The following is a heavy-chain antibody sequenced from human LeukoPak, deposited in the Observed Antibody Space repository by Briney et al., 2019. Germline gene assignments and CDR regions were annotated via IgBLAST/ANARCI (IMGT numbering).Heavy chain of an antibody. CDR1: GFTFSSYA. CDR3: ARGLHFRVYDSSDYYPY. CDR2: ISYDGSNK. Sequence: GRSLRLSCAASGFTFSSYAMHWVRQAPGKGLEWVAVISYDGSNKYYADSVKGRFTISRDNSKNSLYLQMNSLRAEDTAVYYCARGLHFRVYDSSDYYPYWGQGTLVTVSS. J-gene: IGHJ4*02. V-gene: IGHV3-30*04. D-gene: IGHD3-22*01.